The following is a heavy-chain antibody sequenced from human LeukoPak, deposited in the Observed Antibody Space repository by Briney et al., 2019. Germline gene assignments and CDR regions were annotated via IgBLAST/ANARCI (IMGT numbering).Heavy chain of an antibody. V-gene: IGHV3-21*01. CDR1: GFTFSSYS. CDR3: AREGVIEMATIWDY. D-gene: IGHD5-24*01. CDR2: ISSSSSYI. J-gene: IGHJ4*02. Sequence: GGSLRLSCAASGFTFSSYSMNWVRQAPGKGLEWVSSISSSSSYIYYADSVKGRFTISRDNAKNSLYLQMNSLRAEDTAVYYCAREGVIEMATIWDYWGQGTLVTVSS.